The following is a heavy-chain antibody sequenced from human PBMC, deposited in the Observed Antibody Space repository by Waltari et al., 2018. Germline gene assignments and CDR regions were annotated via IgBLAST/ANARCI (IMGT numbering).Heavy chain of an antibody. V-gene: IGHV5-51*01. J-gene: IGHJ3*02. CDR1: GPSFPRYW. D-gene: IGHD3-10*01. CDR2: SYPGASDT. Sequence: EVQLAQSGAEVKTPGQRLSTSCKGSGPSFPRYWLGGVRRLPGKGMAWMGISYPGASDTRYSPSVQGQVTISAVKSISTAYLQWSSLKASDTAMYYCASRITMVQGVIMDAFDIWGQGTMVTVSS. CDR3: ASRITMVQGVIMDAFDI.